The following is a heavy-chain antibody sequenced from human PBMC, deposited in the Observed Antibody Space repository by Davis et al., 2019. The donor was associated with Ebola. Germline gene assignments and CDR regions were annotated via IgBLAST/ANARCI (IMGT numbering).Heavy chain of an antibody. D-gene: IGHD3-22*01. CDR1: GYSFATYW. CDR3: ARYTMIARGRFDI. J-gene: IGHJ3*02. V-gene: IGHV5-51*01. CDR2: IYPGDSDT. Sequence: GESLKISCKGSGYSFATYWVAWVRQMPGKGLEWMGIIYPGDSDTRYSPSFQGQVTISVDKSISTAYLQWSSLRASDTAMYYCARYTMIARGRFDIWGQGTMVTVSS.